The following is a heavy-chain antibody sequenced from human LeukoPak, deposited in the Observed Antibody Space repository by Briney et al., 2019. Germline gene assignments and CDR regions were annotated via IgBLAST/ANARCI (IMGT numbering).Heavy chain of an antibody. Sequence: PGGSLRLSCVVSGFTFSNFWMGWVRQPPGKGLEWVANIKPHGSESFYVDSVKGRLTISRDNAKNSLYLQVNSLRAEDTAVYYCARVDCTGQSCFSGFDYWGQGTLVTVSS. CDR3: ARVDCTGQSCFSGFDY. CDR1: GFTFSNFW. D-gene: IGHD2-15*01. J-gene: IGHJ4*02. CDR2: IKPHGSES. V-gene: IGHV3-7*01.